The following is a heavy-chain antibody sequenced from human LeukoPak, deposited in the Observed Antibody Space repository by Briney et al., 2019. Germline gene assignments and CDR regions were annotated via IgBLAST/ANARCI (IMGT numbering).Heavy chain of an antibody. CDR2: ISSSSGYI. CDR3: ARGAHFCSIASCYIDY. CDR1: GFTFSSYN. Sequence: PGGSLRLSCAASGFTFSSYNMNWVRQAPGKGLEWVSSISSSSGYIYYADSVKGRFTISRDNAKNSLYLQMNSLRGEDTAVYYCARGAHFCSIASCYIDYWGQGTLVTVSS. J-gene: IGHJ4*02. V-gene: IGHV3-21*01. D-gene: IGHD2-2*02.